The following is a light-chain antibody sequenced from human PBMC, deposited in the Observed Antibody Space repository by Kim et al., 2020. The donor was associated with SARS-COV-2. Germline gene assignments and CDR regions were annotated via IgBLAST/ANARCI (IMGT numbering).Light chain of an antibody. CDR3: QQYDRT. CDR1: QDISNY. V-gene: IGKV1-33*01. Sequence: DIQMTQSPSSQSASVGDRVTITCQASQDISNYLNWYQQKPGKAPKLLIYDASNLETGVPSRFSGSGSGTDFTFTISSLQPEDIATYYCQQYDRTFGQGTKVDIK. CDR2: DAS. J-gene: IGKJ1*01.